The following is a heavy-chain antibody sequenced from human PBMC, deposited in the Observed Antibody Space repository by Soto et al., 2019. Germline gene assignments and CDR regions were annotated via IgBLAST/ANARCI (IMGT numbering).Heavy chain of an antibody. CDR2: IYFNGNT. V-gene: IGHV4-59*01. CDR1: AASFSKYY. D-gene: IGHD3-16*01. CDR3: ASVTFGGIVLAN. J-gene: IGHJ4*02. Sequence: SETLSLTCTVSAASFSKYYWTWTRQSPGKGLEWIGYIYFNGNTNYNPSLKRRVTMSIDTSKKQFSLNLSSVTAADTAVYYCASVTFGGIVLANWGQGALVT.